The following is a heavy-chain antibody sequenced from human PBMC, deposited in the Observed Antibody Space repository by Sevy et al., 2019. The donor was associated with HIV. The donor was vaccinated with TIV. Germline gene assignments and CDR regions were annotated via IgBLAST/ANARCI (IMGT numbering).Heavy chain of an antibody. Sequence: ASVKVSCKASGYTFTSYGISWVRQAPGQGLEWMGWIRVYNGNTNYAQKLQGRVTMITDTSTSTAYMDLRSLGSDDTAVYYCARHDSSGYYLDYWGQGTLVTVSS. D-gene: IGHD3-22*01. CDR3: ARHDSSGYYLDY. V-gene: IGHV1-18*01. CDR1: GYTFTSYG. CDR2: IRVYNGNT. J-gene: IGHJ4*02.